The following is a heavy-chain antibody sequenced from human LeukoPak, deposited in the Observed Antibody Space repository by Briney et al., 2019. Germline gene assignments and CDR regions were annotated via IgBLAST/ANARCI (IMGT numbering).Heavy chain of an antibody. D-gene: IGHD3-3*01. Sequence: GGSLRLSCAASRFTFSPYTMNWVRQAPGKGLEWVSSISSSSTYIYYADSVKGRFTISRDNAKNSLYLQMNSLRAEDTAVYYCARIYDFWSYYYFDYWGQGTLVTVSS. V-gene: IGHV3-21*01. J-gene: IGHJ4*02. CDR2: ISSSSTYI. CDR1: RFTFSPYT. CDR3: ARIYDFWSYYYFDY.